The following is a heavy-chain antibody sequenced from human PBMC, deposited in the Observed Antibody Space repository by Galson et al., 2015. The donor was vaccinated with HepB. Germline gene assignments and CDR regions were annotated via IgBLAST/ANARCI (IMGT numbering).Heavy chain of an antibody. V-gene: IGHV4-39*01. J-gene: IGHJ6*02. CDR1: GGSISSSSYY. CDR3: ARHVADYYYYYYSMDV. Sequence: ETLSLTCTVSGGSISSSSYYWGWIRQPPGKGLEWIGSISYSGSTYYNPSLQSRGTISVDTSKNQFSLKLSSVTAADTAVYYCARHVADYYYYYYSMDVWGQGTTVTVSS. CDR2: ISYSGST.